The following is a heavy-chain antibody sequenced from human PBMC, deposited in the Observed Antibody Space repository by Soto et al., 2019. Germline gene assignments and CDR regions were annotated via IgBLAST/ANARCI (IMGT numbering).Heavy chain of an antibody. J-gene: IGHJ4*02. D-gene: IGHD3-9*01. CDR2: TYYRSKWYN. V-gene: IGHV6-1*01. CDR3: ARTSTGYYRFDY. CDR1: GDSVSSNNAA. Sequence: SQTLSLTCAISGDSVSSNNAAWNWIRQPPSRGLEYLGRTYYRSKWYNDYAVSVKSRITINPDTSKNQFSLQLNSVTPEDTAVYYCARTSTGYYRFDYWGQGTLVTVSS.